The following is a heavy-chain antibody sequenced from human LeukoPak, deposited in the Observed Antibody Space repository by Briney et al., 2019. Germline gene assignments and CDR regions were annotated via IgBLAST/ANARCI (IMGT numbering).Heavy chain of an antibody. D-gene: IGHD6-6*01. Sequence: SVKVSCKASGFTFTSSAVQWVRQARGQRLEWIGWIVVGSGNTNYAQKFQERVTVTRDMSTSTAYMELSSLRSEDTAVYYCAADARQLVRDYYYYYYMDVWGKGTTVTVSS. CDR2: IVVGSGNT. CDR1: GFTFTSSA. V-gene: IGHV1-58*01. CDR3: AADARQLVRDYYYYYYMDV. J-gene: IGHJ6*03.